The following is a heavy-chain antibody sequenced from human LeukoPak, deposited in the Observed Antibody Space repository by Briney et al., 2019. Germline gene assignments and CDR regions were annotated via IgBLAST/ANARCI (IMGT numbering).Heavy chain of an antibody. CDR3: AREHGDYGGAGYYFDY. CDR2: IYYSGST. CDR1: GGSIRTYY. J-gene: IGHJ4*02. V-gene: IGHV4-59*12. D-gene: IGHD4-17*01. Sequence: TSETLSLTCTVSGGSIRTYYWSWIRQPPGKGLEWIGYIYYSGSTYYNPSLKSRVTISVDTSKNQFSLKLSSVTAADTAVYYCAREHGDYGGAGYYFDYWGQGTLVTVSS.